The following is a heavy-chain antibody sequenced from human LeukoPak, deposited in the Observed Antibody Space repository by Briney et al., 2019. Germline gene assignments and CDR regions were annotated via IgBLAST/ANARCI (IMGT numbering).Heavy chain of an antibody. CDR3: VTKPPILPFITMVRVFDP. V-gene: IGHV3-23*01. J-gene: IGHJ5*02. CDR1: GFPFSSYA. D-gene: IGHD3-10*01. CDR2: ISGSGGST. Sequence: GGSLRLSCAVSGFPFSSYAMSWVRQAPGKGLEWVSAISGSGGSTYYADSVKGRFTISRDNSKNTLYLQMNSLRAEDTAVYYCVTKPPILPFITMVRVFDPWGQGTLVTVSS.